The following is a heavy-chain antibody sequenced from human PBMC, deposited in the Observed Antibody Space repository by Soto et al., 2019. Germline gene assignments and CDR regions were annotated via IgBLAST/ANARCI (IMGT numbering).Heavy chain of an antibody. Sequence: ASETLSLTCAVSGYSISSGYYWGWIRQPPGKGLEWIGSIYHSGSTYYNPSLKSRVTISVDTSKNQFSLKLSSVTAADTAVYYCARESRASSWYYYGMDVWGQGTTVTVSS. CDR1: GYSISSGYY. V-gene: IGHV4-38-2*02. CDR3: ARESRASSWYYYGMDV. CDR2: IYHSGST. J-gene: IGHJ6*02. D-gene: IGHD6-13*01.